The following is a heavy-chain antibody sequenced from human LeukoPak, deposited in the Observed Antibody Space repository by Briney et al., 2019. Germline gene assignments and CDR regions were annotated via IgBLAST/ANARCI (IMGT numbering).Heavy chain of an antibody. J-gene: IGHJ4*02. CDR1: GFTFDDYG. Sequence: GGSLRLSCAPSGFTFDDYGMSWVRQAPGKGLEWVSDIIWRGGSTRYADSVKGRFTISRDNAENSLYLQMNRLRAEDTALYHCARVRLGYNSSSYSSAYYFDFWGQGTLVTVSS. V-gene: IGHV3-20*01. D-gene: IGHD3-22*01. CDR3: ARVRLGYNSSSYSSAYYFDF. CDR2: IIWRGGST.